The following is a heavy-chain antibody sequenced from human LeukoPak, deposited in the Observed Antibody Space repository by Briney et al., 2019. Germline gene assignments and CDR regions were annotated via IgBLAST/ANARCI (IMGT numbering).Heavy chain of an antibody. V-gene: IGHV1-18*01. D-gene: IGHD3-16*01. CDR1: GYTFTSYG. CDR2: ISAYNGNT. Sequence: GASVKVSCKASGYTFTSYGISWVRQAPGQGLEWMGWISAYNGNTNYAQKLQGRVTMTTDTPTSTAYMELRSLRSDDTAVYYCARDGFSGEQETYGDPPIDAFDIWGQGTMVTVSS. J-gene: IGHJ3*02. CDR3: ARDGFSGEQETYGDPPIDAFDI.